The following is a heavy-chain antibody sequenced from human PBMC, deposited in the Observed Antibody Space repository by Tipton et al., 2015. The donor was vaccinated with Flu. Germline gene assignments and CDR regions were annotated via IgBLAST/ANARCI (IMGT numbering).Heavy chain of an antibody. V-gene: IGHV4-4*02. CDR1: GGSISSGTW. J-gene: IGHJ5*02. CDR2: IPHSGRT. CDR3: ATNWRRGFDP. D-gene: IGHD1-20*01. Sequence: TLSLTCAVSGGSISSGTWWSWVRQPPGKGLEWIGEIPHSGRTNYNPPLKSRVTMSVDQSKSQFSLTMTAVTAADTAVYYCATNWRRGFDPWGQGTLVTVSS.